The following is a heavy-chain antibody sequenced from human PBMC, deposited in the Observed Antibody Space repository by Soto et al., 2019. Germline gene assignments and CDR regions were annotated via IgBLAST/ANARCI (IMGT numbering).Heavy chain of an antibody. J-gene: IGHJ4*02. CDR1: GFTFSSYA. CDR2: ISGSGGST. CDR3: AKDDPPGWTGDIVVVTATDY. Sequence: GGSLRLSCAASGFTFSSYAMSWVRQAPGKGLEWVSAISGSGGSTYYADSVKGRFTISRVNSKNTLYLQMNSLRAEDTAVYYCAKDDPPGWTGDIVVVTATDYWGQGTLVTVSS. V-gene: IGHV3-23*01. D-gene: IGHD2-21*02.